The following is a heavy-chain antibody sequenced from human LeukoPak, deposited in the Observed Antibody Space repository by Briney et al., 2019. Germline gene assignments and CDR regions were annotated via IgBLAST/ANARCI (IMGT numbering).Heavy chain of an antibody. J-gene: IGHJ6*02. Sequence: GESLKISCKGSGYSFTSYWIGWVRQMPGKGLEWMGIIYPGDSDTRYSPSFQGQVTISADESISTAYLQWSSLKASDTAMYYCALTKDSSGWYRSDYYGMDVWGQGTTVTVSS. D-gene: IGHD6-19*01. V-gene: IGHV5-51*01. CDR1: GYSFTSYW. CDR2: IYPGDSDT. CDR3: ALTKDSSGWYRSDYYGMDV.